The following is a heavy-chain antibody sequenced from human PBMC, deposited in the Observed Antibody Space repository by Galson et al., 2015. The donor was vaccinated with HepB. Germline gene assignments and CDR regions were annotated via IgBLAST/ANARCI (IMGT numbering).Heavy chain of an antibody. V-gene: IGHV3-30*04. D-gene: IGHD3-3*02. CDR2: ISYDGSNK. CDR1: GFTFSSYA. J-gene: IGHJ6*02. CDR3: ARQFEPFFPYGMDV. Sequence: SLRLSCAASGFTFSSYAMHWVRQAPGKGLEWVAVISYDGSNKYYADSVKGRFTISRDNSKNTLYLQMNSLRAEDTAVYYCARQFEPFFPYGMDVWGQGTTVTVSS.